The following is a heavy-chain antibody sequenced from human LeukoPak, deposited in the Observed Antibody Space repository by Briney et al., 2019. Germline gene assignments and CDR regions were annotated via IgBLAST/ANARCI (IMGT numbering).Heavy chain of an antibody. CDR3: ARDPYNGAYSEGYYYYYMDV. J-gene: IGHJ6*03. V-gene: IGHV3-21*06. Sequence: PGGSLRLSCAASGFTFSNYGMNWVRQAPGKGLEWVSSISSSSSYIYYTHSVKGRFTISRDNAKNSLYLQMNSLRAEDTAIYYCARDPYNGAYSEGYYYYYMDVWGKGTTVTVSS. D-gene: IGHD1-1*01. CDR2: ISSSSSYI. CDR1: GFTFSNYG.